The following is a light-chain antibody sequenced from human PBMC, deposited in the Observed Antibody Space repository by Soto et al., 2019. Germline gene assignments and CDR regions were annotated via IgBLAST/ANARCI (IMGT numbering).Light chain of an antibody. J-gene: IGLJ3*02. CDR1: SSNIENNY. V-gene: IGLV1-51*02. CDR3: VTWDTSLSAGV. Sequence: QSVSTQPPSVSAAPGRTVTISCSGSSSNIENNYVSWYQHLPGTAPKLLIYENDKRPSGIPDRFSGSKSGTSATLGITGFQTGDEADYYCVTWDTSLSAGVFGGGTQLTVL. CDR2: END.